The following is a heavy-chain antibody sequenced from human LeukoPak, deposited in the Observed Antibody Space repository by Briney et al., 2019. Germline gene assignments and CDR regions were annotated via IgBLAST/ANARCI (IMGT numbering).Heavy chain of an antibody. D-gene: IGHD5-12*01. CDR3: ARVHLVASIDFDY. CDR2: IREYNDDT. Sequence: GASVKVSCKASDDTYAFHGISWVRKAPGQGLEWVGWIREYNDDTNYPEKFQGRLTMTTDASTRTAFMELRGLTSDDTAVYFCARVHLVASIDFDYCGQGTLVTVSS. V-gene: IGHV1-18*01. CDR1: DDTYAFHG. J-gene: IGHJ4*02.